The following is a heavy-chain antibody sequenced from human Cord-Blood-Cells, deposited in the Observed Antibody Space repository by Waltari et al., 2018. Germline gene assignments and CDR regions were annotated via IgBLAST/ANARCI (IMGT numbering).Heavy chain of an antibody. Sequence: QVQLQQWGAGLLKPSETLSLTCAVYGGSFSGYYWSWIRQHPGQGVEWIGEINHSGSTNDHPSLKSRVTIAVDTSKDQFALKLSSVTAADTAVYDCARWFTPRLSPPCYYMDVWGKGTTVTVSS. CDR3: ARWFTPRLSPPCYYMDV. J-gene: IGHJ6*03. D-gene: IGHD3-10*01. V-gene: IGHV4-34*01. CDR2: INHSGST. CDR1: GGSFSGYY.